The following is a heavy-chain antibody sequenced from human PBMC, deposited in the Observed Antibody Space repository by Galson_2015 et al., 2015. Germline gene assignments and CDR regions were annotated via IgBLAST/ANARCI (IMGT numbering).Heavy chain of an antibody. J-gene: IGHJ4*02. CDR3: ASGRTASGLDY. D-gene: IGHD5-18*01. V-gene: IGHV4-59*12. Sequence: ETLSLTCSVSGASISSYYWRWIRKTPGKGLEYIGYIYYSGRTKYNPSLMSRVTISGDTSKNQISLRVSSVSAADTAVYYCASGRTASGLDYWGQGTLVIVSS. CDR2: IYYSGRT. CDR1: GASISSYY.